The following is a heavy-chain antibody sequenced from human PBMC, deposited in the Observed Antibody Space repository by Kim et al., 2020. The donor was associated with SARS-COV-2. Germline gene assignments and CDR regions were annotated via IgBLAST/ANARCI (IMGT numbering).Heavy chain of an antibody. CDR2: INSDGSST. J-gene: IGHJ4*02. CDR3: ARATGYGSGIPGY. CDR1: GFTFSSYC. V-gene: IGHV3-74*01. Sequence: GGSLRLSCAASGFTFSSYCIHWVRQAPGKGLEWVSCINSDGSSTNYADSVKGRFTISRDNAKNTLYLQMNSLRAEDTAVYYCARATGYGSGIPGYWGQGTLVTVSS. D-gene: IGHD3-10*01.